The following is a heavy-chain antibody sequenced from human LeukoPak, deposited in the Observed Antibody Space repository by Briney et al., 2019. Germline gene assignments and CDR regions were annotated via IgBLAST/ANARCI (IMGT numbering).Heavy chain of an antibody. Sequence: GESLKISCKGSGYSFTSYWIGWVRQMPGKGLEWMGIIYPGDSDTRYSPSFQGPVTISADKSISTAYLQWSSLKASDTAMYYCARHAYYYDSSGYPYFDYWGQGTLVTVSS. CDR3: ARHAYYYDSSGYPYFDY. D-gene: IGHD3-22*01. CDR1: GYSFTSYW. J-gene: IGHJ4*02. CDR2: IYPGDSDT. V-gene: IGHV5-51*01.